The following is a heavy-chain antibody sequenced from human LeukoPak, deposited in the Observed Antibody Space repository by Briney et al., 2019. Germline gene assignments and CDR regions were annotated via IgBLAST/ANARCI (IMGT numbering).Heavy chain of an antibody. J-gene: IGHJ6*02. CDR1: GFTFSSYS. CDR3: ARVDSSSSVDGVRPDYYYYYGMDV. Sequence: PGGSLRLSCAASGFTFSSYSMNWVRQAPGKGLEWVSSISSSSSYIYYADSVKGRFTISRDNAKNSLYLLMNSLRAEDTAVYYCARVDSSSSVDGVRPDYYYYYGMDVWGQGTTVTVSS. V-gene: IGHV3-21*01. D-gene: IGHD6-6*01. CDR2: ISSSSSYI.